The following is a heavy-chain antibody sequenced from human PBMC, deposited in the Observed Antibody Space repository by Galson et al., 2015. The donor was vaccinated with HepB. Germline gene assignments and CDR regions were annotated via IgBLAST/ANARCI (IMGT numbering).Heavy chain of an antibody. CDR3: AREPLGSGWYVD. Sequence: ETLSLTCTVSGDSISSKTFYWGWIRQPPGKGLEWIASMYYDGTTYYNPSLKSRVTISGDTSKNQFSLKVKSVTAADRAVYYCAREPLGSGWYVDRGHGTMVTVSA. D-gene: IGHD6-19*01. CDR1: GDSISSKTFY. J-gene: IGHJ3*01. CDR2: MYYDGTT. V-gene: IGHV4-39*07.